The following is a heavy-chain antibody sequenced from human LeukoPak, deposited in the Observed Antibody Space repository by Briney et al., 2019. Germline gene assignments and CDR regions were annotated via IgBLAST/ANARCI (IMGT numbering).Heavy chain of an antibody. D-gene: IGHD2/OR15-2a*01. V-gene: IGHV3-7*01. J-gene: IGHJ6*03. CDR3: ARPPSGCLYPNFLYFMDV. CDR1: GFTFSDYW. Sequence: PGGSLRLSCAASGFTFSDYWMSWVRQAPGKGLEWVANIKQDGSEKYYVDSVRGRFTISRDNAKNSLFLQMTSLRAEDSAVYYFARPPSGCLYPNFLYFMDVWGKGTTVNVSS. CDR2: IKQDGSEK.